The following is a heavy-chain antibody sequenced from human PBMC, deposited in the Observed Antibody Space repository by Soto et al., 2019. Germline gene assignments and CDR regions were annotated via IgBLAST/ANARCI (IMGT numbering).Heavy chain of an antibody. CDR3: ARRLYGDYDY. V-gene: IGHV1-18*01. J-gene: IGHJ4*02. CDR1: GYSFTTSG. D-gene: IGHD4-17*01. CDR2: ISTYNGNT. Sequence: ASVKVSCKASGYSFTTSGITWVRQAPGQGLEWMGWISTYNGNTNYAQKLQDRVTLTTDTSTSTAYMELRSLRSDDTAVYYCARRLYGDYDYWGQGTLVTVSS.